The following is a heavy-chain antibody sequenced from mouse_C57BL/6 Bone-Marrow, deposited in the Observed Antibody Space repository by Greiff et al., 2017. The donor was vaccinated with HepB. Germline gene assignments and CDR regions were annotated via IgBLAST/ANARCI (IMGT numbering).Heavy chain of an antibody. CDR3: ARSYYSNYGKAMDY. J-gene: IGHJ4*01. V-gene: IGHV1-81*01. D-gene: IGHD2-5*01. Sequence: QVQLKQSGAELARPGASVKLSCKASGYTFTSYGISWVKQRTGQGLEWIGEIYPRSGNTYYNEKFKGKATLTADKSSSTAYMELRSLTSEDSAVYFCARSYYSNYGKAMDYWGQGTSVTVSS. CDR2: IYPRSGNT. CDR1: GYTFTSYG.